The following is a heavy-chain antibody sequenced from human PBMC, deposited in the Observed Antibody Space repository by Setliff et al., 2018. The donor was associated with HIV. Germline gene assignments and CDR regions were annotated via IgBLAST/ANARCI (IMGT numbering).Heavy chain of an antibody. CDR1: GGSISSGDYY. CDR3: ARESIAVAGLGFDY. J-gene: IGHJ4*02. D-gene: IGHD6-19*01. Sequence: SETLSLTCTVSGGSISSGDYYWSWIRQPPGKGLEWIGYIYYSGSTYYNPSLKSRVTISVDTSKNQFSLKLSSVTAADTAVYYCARESIAVAGLGFDYWGQGTLVTV. CDR2: IYYSGST. V-gene: IGHV4-30-4*08.